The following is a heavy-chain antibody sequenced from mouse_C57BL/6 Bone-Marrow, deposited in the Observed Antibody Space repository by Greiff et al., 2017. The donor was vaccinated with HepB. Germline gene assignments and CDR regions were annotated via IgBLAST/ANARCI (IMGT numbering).Heavy chain of an antibody. CDR3: ARRGRGGYFDV. CDR2: ISSGGSYT. J-gene: IGHJ1*03. Sequence: EVQGVESGGDLVKPGGSLKLSCAASGFTFSSYGMSWVRQTPDKRLEWVATISSGGSYTYYPDSVKGRFTISRDNAKNTLYLQMSSLKSEDTAVYYCARRGRGGYFDVWGTGTTVTVSS. CDR1: GFTFSSYG. V-gene: IGHV5-6*01.